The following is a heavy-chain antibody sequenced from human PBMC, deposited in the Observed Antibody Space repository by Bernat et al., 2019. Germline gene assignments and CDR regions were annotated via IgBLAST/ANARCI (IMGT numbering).Heavy chain of an antibody. CDR3: ARSTYGSGTTPGYYYMDV. J-gene: IGHJ6*03. Sequence: QVQLVQSGAEVKKPGSSVMVSCKASGGTFSSYAISWVRQAPGQGLEWMGGIIPIFGTANYAQKFQGRVTITADKSTSTAYMELSSLRSEDTAVYYCARSTYGSGTTPGYYYMDVWGKGTTVTVSS. V-gene: IGHV1-69*06. CDR1: GGTFSSYA. CDR2: IIPIFGTA. D-gene: IGHD3-10*01.